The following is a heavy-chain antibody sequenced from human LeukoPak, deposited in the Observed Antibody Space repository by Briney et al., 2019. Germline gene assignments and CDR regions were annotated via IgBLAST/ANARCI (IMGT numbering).Heavy chain of an antibody. J-gene: IGHJ3*02. V-gene: IGHV4-34*01. CDR1: GGSFSGYY. D-gene: IGHD2-15*01. CDR3: ARIGSGGSCYDAFDI. Sequence: SSETLSLTCAVYGGSFSGYYWSWIRQPPGKGLKWIGEINHSGSTNYNPSLKSRVTISVDTSKNQFSLKLSSVTAADTAVYYCARIGSGGSCYDAFDIWGQGTMVTVSS. CDR2: INHSGST.